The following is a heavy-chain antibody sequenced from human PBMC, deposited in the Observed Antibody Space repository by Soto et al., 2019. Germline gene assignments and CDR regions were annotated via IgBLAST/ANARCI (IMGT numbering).Heavy chain of an antibody. V-gene: IGHV1-69*10. D-gene: IGHD2-2*01. J-gene: IGHJ6*03. CDR1: GGTFSSYT. CDR2: IIPILGIA. Sequence: SVKVSCKASGGTFSSYTISWVRQAPGQGLEWMGGIIPILGIANYAQKFQGRVTITADKSTSTAYMELSSLRSEDTAVYYCARMKGYCSSTSCSELDYYYYYYMDVWGKGTTVTVSS. CDR3: ARMKGYCSSTSCSELDYYYYYYMDV.